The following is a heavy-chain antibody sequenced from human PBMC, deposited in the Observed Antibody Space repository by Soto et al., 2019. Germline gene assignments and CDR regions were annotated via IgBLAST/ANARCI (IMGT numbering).Heavy chain of an antibody. CDR3: ASSTDVEMATLD. Sequence: QVQLVQSGAEVKKPGSSLKVSCTASGGTFSSYAISWVRQAPGQGLAWMGGIIPIFGTAHYAQKFQGRVTSTADESTSTAYMELSSLRSEDTAVYYCASSTDVEMATLDWGQGTLVTVSS. CDR1: GGTFSSYA. J-gene: IGHJ4*02. D-gene: IGHD5-12*01. CDR2: IIPIFGTA. V-gene: IGHV1-69*01.